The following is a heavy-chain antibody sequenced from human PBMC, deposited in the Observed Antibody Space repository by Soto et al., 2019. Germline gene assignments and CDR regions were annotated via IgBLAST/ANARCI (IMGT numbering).Heavy chain of an antibody. J-gene: IGHJ5*02. D-gene: IGHD4-4*01. CDR1: GGTFSTYT. V-gene: IGHV1-69*08. CDR3: AGDPDSHYNDSHASAYP. CDR2: IIPIIGII. Sequence: QVQLVQSGAEVKKPGSSVKVSCKASGGTFSTYTITWVRQAPGQGLEWMGRIIPIIGIINYAQKFQGRVTISAEXXXGXXDMELTGLRSDDTAVYYCAGDPDSHYNDSHASAYPWGQGTLVTVSS.